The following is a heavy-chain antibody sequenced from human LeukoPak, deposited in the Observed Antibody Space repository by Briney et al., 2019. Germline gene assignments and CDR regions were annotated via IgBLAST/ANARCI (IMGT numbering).Heavy chain of an antibody. CDR2: IWSDGSSR. CDR3: AKDAQRGFDYSNSLDN. Sequence: GRSLRLSCATSGFTFSHYGMHWVRQAPGKGLEWVAVIWSDGSSRYYGDPVKGRFTISRDNFQRTVYLQMNSLRAEDTAVYYCAKDAQRGFDYSNSLDNWGQGTLATVSS. J-gene: IGHJ4*02. CDR1: GFTFSHYG. D-gene: IGHD4-11*01. V-gene: IGHV3-33*06.